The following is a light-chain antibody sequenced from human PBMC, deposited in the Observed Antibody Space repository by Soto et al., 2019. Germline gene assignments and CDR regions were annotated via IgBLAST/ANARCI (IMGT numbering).Light chain of an antibody. J-gene: IGLJ2*01. CDR1: SSDVRDYNY. CDR2: EVS. Sequence: QSALTQPPSASGSPGQSVTISCTGTSSDVRDYNYVSWYQQHPGKAPKLMIYEVSKRPSGVPDRFSGSKSGNTASLTVSGLQADDEADYYCSSYAGSNNFVFGGGTKLTVL. V-gene: IGLV2-8*01. CDR3: SSYAGSNNFV.